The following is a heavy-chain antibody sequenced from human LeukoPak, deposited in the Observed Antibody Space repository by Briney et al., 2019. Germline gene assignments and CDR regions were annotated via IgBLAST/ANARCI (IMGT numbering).Heavy chain of an antibody. V-gene: IGHV3-72*01. CDR3: ARGRIAAAGTDFDY. CDR1: GFTFSDHY. Sequence: GGSLRLTCAASGFTFSDHYMDWVRQAPGKGLEWVGRTRNKANSYTTEYAASVKGRFTISRDDSKNSLYLQMNSLKTEDTAVYYCARGRIAAAGTDFDYWGQGTLVTVSS. CDR2: TRNKANSYTT. J-gene: IGHJ4*02. D-gene: IGHD6-13*01.